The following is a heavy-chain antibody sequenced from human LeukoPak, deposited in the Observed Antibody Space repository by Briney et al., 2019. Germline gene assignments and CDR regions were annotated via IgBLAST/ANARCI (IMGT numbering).Heavy chain of an antibody. D-gene: IGHD6-13*01. CDR1: GGSISSYY. CDR3: AREGLAAAGHFDY. CDR2: IYYSGST. V-gene: IGHV4-59*01. J-gene: IGHJ4*02. Sequence: SETLSLTCTVSGGSISSYYWSWIRQPPGKGLEWIGYIYYSGSTNYNPSLKSRVTISVDTSKNQFSLKLSSVTAADTAVYYCAREGLAAAGHFDYWGQGTLVTVSS.